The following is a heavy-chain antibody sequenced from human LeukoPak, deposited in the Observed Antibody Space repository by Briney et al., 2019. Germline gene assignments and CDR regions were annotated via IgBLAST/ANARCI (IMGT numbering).Heavy chain of an antibody. CDR1: GGSISSSSYY. V-gene: IGHV4-39*07. CDR2: IYYSGST. Sequence: SETLSLTCTVSGGSISSSSYYWGWIRQPPGKGLEWIGSIYYSGSTYYNPSLKSRVTISVDTSKNQFSLKLSSVTAADTAVYYCARESPNSSSWFDAFDIWGQGTMVTVSS. D-gene: IGHD6-13*01. J-gene: IGHJ3*02. CDR3: ARESPNSSSWFDAFDI.